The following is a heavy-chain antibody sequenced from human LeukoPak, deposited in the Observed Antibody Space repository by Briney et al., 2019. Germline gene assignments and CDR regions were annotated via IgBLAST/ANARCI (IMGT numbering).Heavy chain of an antibody. D-gene: IGHD3-22*01. CDR2: IKQDGSEK. Sequence: PGGSLRLSCAASGFTFSSYSMNWVRQAPGKGLEWVANIKQDGSEKYYVDSVKGRFTISRDNAKNSLYLQMNSLRAEDTAVYYCARTLGVVIEFYYYYMDVWGKGTTVTVSS. V-gene: IGHV3-7*01. J-gene: IGHJ6*03. CDR3: ARTLGVVIEFYYYYMDV. CDR1: GFTFSSYS.